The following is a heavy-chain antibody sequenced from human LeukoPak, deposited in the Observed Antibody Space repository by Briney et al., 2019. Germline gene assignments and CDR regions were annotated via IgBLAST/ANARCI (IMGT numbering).Heavy chain of an antibody. V-gene: IGHV3-23*01. CDR3: AKGQELDDGVFDS. J-gene: IGHJ4*02. CDR2: ISGDGAST. CDR1: GFTFSSYW. Sequence: GGSLRLSCAASGFTFSSYWMHWVRQVPGKGLEWVSGISGDGASTHYAESVKGQFTISRDNSQNTLFLQMNSLRVEDTAIYYCAKGQELDDGVFDSWGQGTLVTVSS. D-gene: IGHD1-1*01.